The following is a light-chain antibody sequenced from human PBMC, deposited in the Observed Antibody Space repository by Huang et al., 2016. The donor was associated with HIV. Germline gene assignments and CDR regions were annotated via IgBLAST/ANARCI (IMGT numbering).Light chain of an antibody. CDR1: QDISSY. V-gene: IGKV1-9*01. CDR2: AAS. Sequence: IQLTQSPSSLSASVGDRVTITCRASQDISSYLAWYQQKPGKAPKHLIYAASTLQSGVPSRCSGSWSGTDFTLTISSLQPEDFATYYCQQVNSYPLTFGPGTKVDIE. CDR3: QQVNSYPLT. J-gene: IGKJ3*01.